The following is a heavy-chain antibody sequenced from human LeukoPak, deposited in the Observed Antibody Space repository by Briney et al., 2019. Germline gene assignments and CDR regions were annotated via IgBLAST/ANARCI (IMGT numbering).Heavy chain of an antibody. CDR3: ARYSSNWYYYYYGMDV. V-gene: IGHV1-46*01. Sequence: GASVKVSCKASGYTFTSYYMHWVRQAPGQGLEWMGIINPSGGSTSYAQKFQGRVTMTRDTSTSTVYMELSSLRSEDTAVYYCARYSSNWYYYYYGMDVWGQGTTVTVSS. D-gene: IGHD6-13*01. CDR1: GYTFTSYY. J-gene: IGHJ6*02. CDR2: INPSGGST.